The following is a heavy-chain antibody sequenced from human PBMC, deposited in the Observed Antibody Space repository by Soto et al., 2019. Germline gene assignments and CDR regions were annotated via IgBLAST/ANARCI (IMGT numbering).Heavy chain of an antibody. CDR3: AKKLIAPLTYFSGMDL. CDR1: GGTFSSYA. V-gene: IGHV1-69*01. J-gene: IGHJ6*04. Sequence: QVQLVQSGAEVKKPGSSVKVSCKASGGTFSSYAISWVRQAPGQGLEWMGGIIPIFGTANYAQKFQGRVTITADESTSKPNRNLSSLRFENRAVYCWAKKLIAPLTYFSGMDLGAKGPPVT. D-gene: IGHD1-26*01. CDR2: IIPIFGTA.